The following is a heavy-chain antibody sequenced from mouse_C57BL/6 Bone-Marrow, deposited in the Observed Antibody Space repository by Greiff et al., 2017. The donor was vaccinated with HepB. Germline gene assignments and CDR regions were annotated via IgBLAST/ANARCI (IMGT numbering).Heavy chain of an antibody. D-gene: IGHD2-4*01. V-gene: IGHV14-4*01. CDR1: GFNIKDDY. J-gene: IGHJ3*01. CDR3: TTSGLPFFAY. CDR2: IHPENGDT. Sequence: VQLKESGAELVRPGASVKLSCTASGFNIKDDYMHWVKQRPEQGLEWIGWIHPENGDTEYASKFQGKATITADTSSNTAYLQLSSLTSEDTAVYYCTTSGLPFFAYWGQGTLVTVSA.